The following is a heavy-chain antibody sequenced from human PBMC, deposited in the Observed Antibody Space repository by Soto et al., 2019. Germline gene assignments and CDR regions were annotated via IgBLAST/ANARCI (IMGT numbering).Heavy chain of an antibody. CDR1: GDSIGTYN. CDR2: IYSNGGT. J-gene: IGHJ6*02. D-gene: IGHD1-26*01. V-gene: IGHV4-59*08. Sequence: QVQLQASGPGLVKPSDTLSLTCTVSGDSIGTYNWGWIRQPPGKRLEWIGYIYSNGGTSYNPALKSRVTISADTSTKQCSLRLSSVTAADTAVYYCVRQGIGALHGLVDVWGQGTTVTVSS. CDR3: VRQGIGALHGLVDV.